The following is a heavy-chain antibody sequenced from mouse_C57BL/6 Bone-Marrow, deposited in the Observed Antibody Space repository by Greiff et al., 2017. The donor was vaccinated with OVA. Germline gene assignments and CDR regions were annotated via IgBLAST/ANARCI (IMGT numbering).Heavy chain of an antibody. Sequence: VHVKQSGTVLARPGASVKMSCKTSGYTFTSYWMHWVKQRPGQGLAWIGAIYPGNSDTSYNQKFKGKAKLTAVTSASTAYMELSSLTNEDSAVYYCTSSLTAQAWAYWGQGTLVTVSA. CDR2: IYPGNSDT. J-gene: IGHJ3*01. V-gene: IGHV1-5*01. D-gene: IGHD3-2*02. CDR3: TSSLTAQAWAY. CDR1: GYTFTSYW.